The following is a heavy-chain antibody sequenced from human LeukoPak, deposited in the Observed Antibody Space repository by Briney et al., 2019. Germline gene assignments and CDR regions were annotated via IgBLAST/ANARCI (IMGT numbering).Heavy chain of an antibody. J-gene: IGHJ4*02. CDR3: ARHPSSGGLDYFDY. D-gene: IGHD2-15*01. CDR1: GDSITYYY. CDR2: IYSSGST. Sequence: SETLSLTCTVSGDSITYYYWTWIRQPSGKGLEWIGYIYSSGSTNYNPPLKSRVTISVDTSKNQFSLKLSSVTAADTAVYYCARHPSSGGLDYFDYWGQGTLVTVSS. V-gene: IGHV4-59*08.